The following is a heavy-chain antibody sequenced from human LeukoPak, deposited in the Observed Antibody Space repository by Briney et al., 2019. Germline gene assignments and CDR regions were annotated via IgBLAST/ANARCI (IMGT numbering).Heavy chain of an antibody. CDR3: AKDLRIQLRYYYYYGMDV. D-gene: IGHD5-18*01. V-gene: IGHV3-30*18. Sequence: GGSLRLSCAASGFTFSSYGMHWVRQAPGKGLEWVAVISYDGSNKYYADSVKGRFTISRDNSKNTLYLQMSSLRAEDTAVYYCAKDLRIQLRYYYYYGMDVWGQGTTVTVSS. CDR1: GFTFSSYG. CDR2: ISYDGSNK. J-gene: IGHJ6*02.